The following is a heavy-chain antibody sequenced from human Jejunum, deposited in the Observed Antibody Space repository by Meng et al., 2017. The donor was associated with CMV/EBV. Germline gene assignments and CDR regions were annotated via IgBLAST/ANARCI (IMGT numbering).Heavy chain of an antibody. CDR1: FMFSDYS. CDR3: ARGREGFWTATPLNY. V-gene: IGHV3-7*03. J-gene: IGHJ4*02. Sequence: FMFSDYSMTWVRQAPGKGLEWVANIKPDGSEKFYVEYLKGRFTISRDNARNSLYLQMNSLGVGDTAVYYCARGREGFWTATPLNYWGRGTLVTSPQ. CDR2: IKPDGSEK. D-gene: IGHD3/OR15-3a*01.